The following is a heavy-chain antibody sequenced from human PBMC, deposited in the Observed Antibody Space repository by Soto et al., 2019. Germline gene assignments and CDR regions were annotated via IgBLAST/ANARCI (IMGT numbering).Heavy chain of an antibody. V-gene: IGHV3-33*01. CDR1: EFTFSTYN. CDR2: IWFDGSNK. J-gene: IGHJ6*02. CDR3: GRDSMPASNYYYYAGLDV. D-gene: IGHD2-2*01. Sequence: QVQLVESGGGVVQPGRSLRLSCAASEFTFSTYNMYWVRQSPGKGLEWVAVIWFDGSNKFYGDSVRGRFTISRDNSEKTLFLQMNSPRVDDTGVYYCGRDSMPASNYYYYAGLDVWGQGTTVTVSS.